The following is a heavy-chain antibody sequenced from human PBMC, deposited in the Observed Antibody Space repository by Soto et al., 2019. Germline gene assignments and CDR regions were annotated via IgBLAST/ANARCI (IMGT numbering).Heavy chain of an antibody. CDR1: GGSISSYY. V-gene: IGHV4-59*01. J-gene: IGHJ6*02. D-gene: IGHD6-13*01. CDR3: ARAQQQLVFNYYYYGMDV. Sequence: SETLSLTCTVSGGSISSYYWSWIRQPPGKGLEWIGYIYYSGSTNYNPSLKSRVTISVDTSKNQLSLKLSSVTAADTAVYYCARAQQQLVFNYYYYGMDVWGQGTTVTVSS. CDR2: IYYSGST.